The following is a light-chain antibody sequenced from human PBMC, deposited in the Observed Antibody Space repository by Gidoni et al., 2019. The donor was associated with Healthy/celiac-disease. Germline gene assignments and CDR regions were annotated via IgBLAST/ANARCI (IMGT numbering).Light chain of an antibody. CDR2: AAS. Sequence: DIQMTQSPSSLSASVGDRVTITCRARQSISSYLNWYQQKPGKAPKLLSYAASSLQSGVPSRFSGSGSGTDFTLTISRLQPEDFATYYCQQSYSTPYTFGQXTKLEIK. J-gene: IGKJ2*01. CDR1: QSISSY. CDR3: QQSYSTPYT. V-gene: IGKV1-39*01.